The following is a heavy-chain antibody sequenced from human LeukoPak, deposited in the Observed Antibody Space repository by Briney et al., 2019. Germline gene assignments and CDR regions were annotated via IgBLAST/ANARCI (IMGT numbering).Heavy chain of an antibody. V-gene: IGHV4-4*07. Sequence: SETLSLTCTVSGGSISSYYWSWIRQPAGKGLGWIGRIYTSGSTNYNPSLKSRVTMSVDTSKNQFSLKLSSVTAADTAVYYCARDRGRYYLDYWGQGTLVTVSS. CDR3: ARDRGRYYLDY. D-gene: IGHD3-10*01. CDR1: GGSISSYY. CDR2: IYTSGST. J-gene: IGHJ4*02.